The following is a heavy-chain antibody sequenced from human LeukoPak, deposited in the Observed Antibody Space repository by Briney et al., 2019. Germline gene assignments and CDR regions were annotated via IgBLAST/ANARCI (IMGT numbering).Heavy chain of an antibody. CDR2: INPSGGST. V-gene: IGHV1-46*01. D-gene: IGHD6-13*01. CDR1: GYTFTIYY. J-gene: IGHJ4*02. CDR3: ARDQQQLGNFDY. Sequence: ASVKVSCKTSGYTFTIYYMHWVRQAPGQGLEWMGIINPSGGSTSYAQKFQGRVTMTRDTSISTAYMELSRLRSDDTAVYYCARDQQQLGNFDYWGQGTLVTVSS.